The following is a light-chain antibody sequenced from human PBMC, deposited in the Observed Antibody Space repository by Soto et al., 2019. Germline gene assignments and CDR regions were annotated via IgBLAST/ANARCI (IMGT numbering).Light chain of an antibody. CDR3: QQFNNWPRT. CDR2: DAS. J-gene: IGKJ1*01. Sequence: EIAMTQSPATLSVYTGERATLSCRASQSVSSKLAWYQQKPGQAPRLLIYDASTRATGIPARFSGSGSGTEFTLTISSLQSEDFAVYYCQQFNNWPRTFGQRTKVDI. CDR1: QSVSSK. V-gene: IGKV3-15*01.